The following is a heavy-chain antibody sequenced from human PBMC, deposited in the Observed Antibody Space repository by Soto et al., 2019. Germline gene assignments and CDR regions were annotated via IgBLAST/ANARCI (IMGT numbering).Heavy chain of an antibody. CDR1: GGSISSGGYS. Sequence: SETLSLTCAVSGGSISSGGYSWSWIRQPPGKGLEWIGYIYYSGSTYYNPSLKSRVTISVDRSKNQFSLKLNSVTAADTAVYYCARVPDVWGQGTTVTRLL. CDR2: IYYSGST. V-gene: IGHV4-30-2*01. CDR3: ARVPDV. J-gene: IGHJ6*02.